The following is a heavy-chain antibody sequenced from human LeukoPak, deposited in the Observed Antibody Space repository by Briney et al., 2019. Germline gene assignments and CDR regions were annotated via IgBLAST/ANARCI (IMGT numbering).Heavy chain of an antibody. CDR3: ARGATGYCSGGSCSSFDY. V-gene: IGHV4-34*01. CDR1: GGSFSGYY. D-gene: IGHD2-15*01. Sequence: SETLSLTCAVYGGSFSGYYWSWIRQPPGKGLEWIGEINHSGSTNYNPSLKSRVTISVDTSKNQFSLKLSSVTAADTAVYYCARGATGYCSGGSCSSFDYWGQGTLVTVSS. J-gene: IGHJ4*02. CDR2: INHSGST.